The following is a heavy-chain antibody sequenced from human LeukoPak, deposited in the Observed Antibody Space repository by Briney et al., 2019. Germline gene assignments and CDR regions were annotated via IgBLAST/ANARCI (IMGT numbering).Heavy chain of an antibody. CDR1: GGSISSYY. J-gene: IGHJ5*02. Sequence: SETLSLTCTVSGGSISSYYWSWIRQPPGKGLEWIGYIYYSGSTNYNPSLKSRVTISVDTSKNQFSLKLSSVTAADTAVYCCARQKAAAGTHWFDPWGQGTLVTVSS. CDR3: ARQKAAAGTHWFDP. CDR2: IYYSGST. D-gene: IGHD6-13*01. V-gene: IGHV4-59*08.